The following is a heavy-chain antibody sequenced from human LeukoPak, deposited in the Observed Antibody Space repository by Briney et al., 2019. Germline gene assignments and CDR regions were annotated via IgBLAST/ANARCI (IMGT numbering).Heavy chain of an antibody. V-gene: IGHV3-48*02. CDR2: MSSSSSAI. J-gene: IGHJ4*02. CDR3: AALAPFDY. CDR1: GFSVSSYS. Sequence: GGSLRLSCAASGFSVSSYSMNWVRQAPGKGLEWLVFMSSSSSAIYYADSVKGRFTISRDNAKNSLYLRMNSLRDEDTAVYYCAALAPFDYWGQGSLVTVSS.